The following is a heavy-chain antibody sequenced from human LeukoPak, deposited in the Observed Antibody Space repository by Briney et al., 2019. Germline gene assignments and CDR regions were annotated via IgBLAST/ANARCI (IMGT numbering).Heavy chain of an antibody. CDR2: INHSGST. CDR1: GGSFSGYY. J-gene: IGHJ4*02. Sequence: SETLFLTCAVYGGSFSGYYWTWIRQPPGKGLEWIGEINHSGSTNYNPSLKSRVTISVDMSKNQISLKLSSVTATDTAVYYCARGRYFDYWGQGTLVTVSS. CDR3: ARGRYFDY. V-gene: IGHV4-34*01.